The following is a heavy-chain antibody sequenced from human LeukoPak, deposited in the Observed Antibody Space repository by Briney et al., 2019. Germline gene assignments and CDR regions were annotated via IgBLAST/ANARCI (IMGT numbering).Heavy chain of an antibody. J-gene: IGHJ5*02. D-gene: IGHD3-10*01. Sequence: KPSETLSLTCTVSGGSISSYYWSWIRQPPGKGLEWIGYIYYSGSTNYNPSLKSRVTISVDTSKNQFSLKLSSVTAADTAVYYCARAQGVYYGSGSYYRTNWFDPWGQGTLVTVSS. CDR2: IYYSGST. CDR3: ARAQGVYYGSGSYYRTNWFDP. V-gene: IGHV4-59*01. CDR1: GGSISSYY.